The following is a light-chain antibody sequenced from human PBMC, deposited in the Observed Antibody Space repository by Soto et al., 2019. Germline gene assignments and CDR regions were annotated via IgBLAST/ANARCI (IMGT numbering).Light chain of an antibody. V-gene: IGKV3-20*01. J-gene: IGKJ3*01. CDR3: QQYGSPIT. CDR2: GAS. CDR1: QSVSSSY. Sequence: EIVLTQSPGTLSLSPGERATLSCRASQSVSSSYLAWYQQKPGQAPRLLIYGASSRATGIPDRFSGSGSGTDFTLTISRLEPKDFAVYYCQQYGSPITFGPGTKVDIK.